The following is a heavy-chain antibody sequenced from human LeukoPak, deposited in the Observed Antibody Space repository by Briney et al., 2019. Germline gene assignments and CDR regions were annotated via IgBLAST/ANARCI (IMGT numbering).Heavy chain of an antibody. CDR1: GYTFTDYY. D-gene: IGHD2-2*01. J-gene: IGHJ4*02. V-gene: IGHV1-2*02. CDR2: INPNSGDT. CDR3: ARANFLYCSSTTCLFDY. Sequence: ASVKGSCKASGYTFTDYYMHWVRQAPGQGVEWMGWINPNSGDTNYAQKFQGRVTMTRDTSISTAHMELSRLRSDATAVYYCARANFLYCSSTTCLFDYWGQGTLVIVSS.